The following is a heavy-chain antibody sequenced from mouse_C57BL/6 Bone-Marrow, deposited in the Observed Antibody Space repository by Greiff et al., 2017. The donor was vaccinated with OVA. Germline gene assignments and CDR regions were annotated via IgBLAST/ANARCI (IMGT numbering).Heavy chain of an antibody. V-gene: IGHV5-6*01. J-gene: IGHJ2*01. D-gene: IGHD1-1*01. CDR1: GFTFSSYG. CDR2: ISSGGSYT. Sequence: EVQLVESGGDLVKPGGSLKLSCAASGFTFSSYGMSWVRQTPDKRLEWVATISSGGSYTYYPDSVKGRFTISRDNAKNTLYLQMSSLKSEDTAMYYCARHGDYSSFFDYWGQGTTLTVSS. CDR3: ARHGDYSSFFDY.